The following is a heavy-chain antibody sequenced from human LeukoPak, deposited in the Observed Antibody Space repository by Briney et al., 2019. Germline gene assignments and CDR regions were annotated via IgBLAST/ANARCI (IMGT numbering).Heavy chain of an antibody. J-gene: IGHJ4*02. CDR1: GFSFSTYW. CDR2: INTDGSST. V-gene: IGHV3-74*01. Sequence: PGGSLRLSCAASGFSFSTYWMHWVRQAPGKGLMWVSRINTDGSSTGYADSVKGRFAISRDNAKNTLYLQMNSLRAEDTAVYYCARDVPGGWTGYWGQGTLVTVSS. CDR3: ARDVPGGWTGY. D-gene: IGHD3/OR15-3a*01.